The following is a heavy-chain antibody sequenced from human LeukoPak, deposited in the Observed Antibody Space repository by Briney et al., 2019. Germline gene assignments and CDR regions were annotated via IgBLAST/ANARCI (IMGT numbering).Heavy chain of an antibody. V-gene: IGHV1-3*01. Sequence: ASVKVSCKTSGYTFTTYAIHWVRQAPGQRLEWMGLINADDGNTRYSQRFQGRVTMTRDTSTNTVYMELSGLRSEDTAVYFCARATLSDYYFNYWGQGTLVTVSS. CDR1: GYTFTTYA. J-gene: IGHJ4*02. CDR2: INADDGNT. CDR3: ARATLSDYYFNY.